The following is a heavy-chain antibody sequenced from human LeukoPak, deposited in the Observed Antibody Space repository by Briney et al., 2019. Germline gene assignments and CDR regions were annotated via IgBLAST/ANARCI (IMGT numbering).Heavy chain of an antibody. V-gene: IGHV1-8*02. CDR3: ARGLAL. CDR1: GYTFTSYG. Sequence: ASVKVSCKASGYTFTSYGISWVRQAHGQGLEWVGWMNPNSGNTIYAQRFQGRVTMTRDTSISTAYMELSSLRSEDTAMYFCARGLALWGQGTLVTVSS. CDR2: MNPNSGNT. J-gene: IGHJ4*02.